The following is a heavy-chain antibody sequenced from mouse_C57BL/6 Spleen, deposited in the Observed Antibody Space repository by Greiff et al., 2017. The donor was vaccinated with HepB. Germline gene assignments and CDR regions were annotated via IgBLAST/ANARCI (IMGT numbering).Heavy chain of an antibody. CDR3: ARVTTVVDWYFDV. J-gene: IGHJ1*03. CDR2: INPSTGGT. V-gene: IGHV1-43*01. CDR1: GYSFTGYY. D-gene: IGHD1-1*01. Sequence: EVQVVESGPELVKPGASVKISCKASGYSFTGYYMHWVKQSSEKSLEWIGEINPSTGGTSYNQKFKGKATLTVDKSSSTAYMQLKSLTSEDSAVYYCARVTTVVDWYFDVWGTGTTVTVSS.